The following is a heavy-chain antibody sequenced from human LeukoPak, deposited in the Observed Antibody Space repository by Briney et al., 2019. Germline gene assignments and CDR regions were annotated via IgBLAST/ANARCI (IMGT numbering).Heavy chain of an antibody. D-gene: IGHD3-10*01. Sequence: GGSLRLSCAASGITFSSYWMHWVRQAPGKGLVWVSRNNSDGSSTSYADSVKGRFTISRDNAKNTLYLQMNSLRAEDTAVYYCARDSGTPSMVRGVLTSWGQGTLVTVSS. V-gene: IGHV3-74*01. CDR1: GITFSSYW. CDR2: NNSDGSST. J-gene: IGHJ5*02. CDR3: ARDSGTPSMVRGVLTS.